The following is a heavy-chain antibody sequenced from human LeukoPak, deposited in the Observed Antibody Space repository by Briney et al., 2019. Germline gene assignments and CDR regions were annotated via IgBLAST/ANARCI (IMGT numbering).Heavy chain of an antibody. CDR3: ARGSRYSSGYDYIDQ. J-gene: IGHJ4*02. Sequence: PSETLSLTCTVSGGSISSGSDYCSWIRQPAGKGLEWIGRSYSSGSTNYNPSLKSRVSISVDTSKNRFSLRLSSVTAADTAVYYCARGSRYSSGYDYIDQWGQGTLVTVSS. V-gene: IGHV4-61*02. D-gene: IGHD3-22*01. CDR1: GGSISSGSDY. CDR2: SYSSGST.